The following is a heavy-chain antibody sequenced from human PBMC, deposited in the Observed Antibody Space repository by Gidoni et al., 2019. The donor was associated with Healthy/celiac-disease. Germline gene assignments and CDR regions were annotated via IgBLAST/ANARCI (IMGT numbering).Heavy chain of an antibody. CDR3: ARPSYDFWSGYIMDV. CDR1: GYTFTSYY. J-gene: IGHJ6*03. V-gene: IGHV1-46*01. Sequence: QVQLVQSGAEVKKPGASVKVSCKASGYTFTSYYMHWVRQAPGQGLEWMGIINPSGGSTSYAQKFQGRVTMTRDTSTSTVYMELSSLRSEDTAVYYCARPSYDFWSGYIMDVWGKGTTVTVSS. CDR2: INPSGGST. D-gene: IGHD3-3*01.